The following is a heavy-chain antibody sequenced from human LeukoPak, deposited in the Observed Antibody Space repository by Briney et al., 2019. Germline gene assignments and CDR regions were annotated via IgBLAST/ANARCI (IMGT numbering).Heavy chain of an antibody. CDR2: IIPIFGTA. D-gene: IGHD2-8*01. CDR3: ARVSMRPYYYYYMDV. V-gene: IGHV1-69*05. Sequence: SVKVSCKASGGTFSSYATSWVRQAPGQGLEWMGGIIPIFGTANYAQKFQGRVTITTDESTSTAYMELSSLRSEDTAVYYCARVSMRPYYYYYMDVWGKGTTVTVSS. J-gene: IGHJ6*03. CDR1: GGTFSSYA.